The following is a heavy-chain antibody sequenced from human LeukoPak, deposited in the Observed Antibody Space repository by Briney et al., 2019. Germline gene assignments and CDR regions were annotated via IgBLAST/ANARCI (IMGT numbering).Heavy chain of an antibody. CDR3: ARSSEGY. CDR2: ISSSSSYI. D-gene: IGHD1-26*01. J-gene: IGHJ4*02. V-gene: IGHV3-21*01. CDR1: GFTFSSYS. Sequence: KSGGSLRLSCAASGFTFSSYSMNWVRQAPGKGLEWVSSISSSSSYIYYADSVKGPFTISRENAKNSLYLQMNSLRAEDTAAYYCARSSEGYWGQGTLVTVSS.